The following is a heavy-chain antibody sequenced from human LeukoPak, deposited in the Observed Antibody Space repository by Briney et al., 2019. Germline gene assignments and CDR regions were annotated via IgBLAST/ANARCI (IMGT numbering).Heavy chain of an antibody. J-gene: IGHJ3*02. CDR3: TRVGYCATTSCRTAFDI. V-gene: IGHV3-30*02. Sequence: GGSLRLSCAASGFTFSSYGMHWVRQAPGKGLEWVAIIRYDGSNKYYADSVKGRFTISRDNAKNTLYLQMNSLRAEDTAVYYCTRVGYCATTSCRTAFDIWGQGTMVTVSS. CDR1: GFTFSSYG. D-gene: IGHD2-2*01. CDR2: IRYDGSNK.